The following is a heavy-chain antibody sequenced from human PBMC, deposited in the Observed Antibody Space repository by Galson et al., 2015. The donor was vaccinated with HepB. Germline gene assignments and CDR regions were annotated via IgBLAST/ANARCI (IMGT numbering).Heavy chain of an antibody. CDR1: GFTVSSNY. CDR3: AKERIAVAGTGTRSFDY. D-gene: IGHD6-19*01. Sequence: SLRLSCAASGFTVSSNYMSWVRQAPGKGLEWVSAISGSGGSTYYADSVKGRFTISRDNSKNTLYLQMNSLRAEDTAVYYCAKERIAVAGTGTRSFDYWGQGTLVTVSS. V-gene: IGHV3-23*01. J-gene: IGHJ4*02. CDR2: ISGSGGST.